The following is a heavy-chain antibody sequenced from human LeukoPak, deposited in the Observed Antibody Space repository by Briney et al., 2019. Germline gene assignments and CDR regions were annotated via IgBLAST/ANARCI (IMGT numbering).Heavy chain of an antibody. J-gene: IGHJ6*02. V-gene: IGHV1-24*01. Sequence: GASVKVSCKVSGYTLTELSMHWVRQAPGKGLEWMGGFDPEDGETIYAQKFQGRVTMTEDTSTDTAYMELSSLRSEDTAVYYCATDGQLEPFSYYYYGMDVWGQGTTVTVSS. CDR2: FDPEDGET. CDR3: ATDGQLEPFSYYYYGMDV. CDR1: GYTLTELS. D-gene: IGHD1-1*01.